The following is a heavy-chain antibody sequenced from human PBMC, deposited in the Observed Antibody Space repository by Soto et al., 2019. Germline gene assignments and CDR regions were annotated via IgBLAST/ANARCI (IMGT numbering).Heavy chain of an antibody. CDR1: GYTFTSYA. V-gene: IGHV1-3*01. D-gene: IGHD6-19*01. J-gene: IGHJ4*02. CDR2: INAGNGNT. CDR3: ARPVAGTDIFDY. Sequence: ASVKVSCKASGYTFTSYAMHWVRQAPGQRLEWMGWINAGNGNTKYSQKFQGRVTITRDTSASTAYMELSSLRSEDTAVYYCARPVAGTDIFDYWGQGTLVTVSS.